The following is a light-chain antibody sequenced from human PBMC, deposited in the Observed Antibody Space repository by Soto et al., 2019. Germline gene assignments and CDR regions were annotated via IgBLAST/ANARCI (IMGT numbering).Light chain of an antibody. Sequence: IQMTQSPSTLSASVGDRVTITCRASQSISIWLAWYQQKPGRAPKLLIQKASSLESEVPSRFSGSGSGTEFTLTITSLQPDDSATYYCQQYNSDSTFGQGTKVEIK. V-gene: IGKV1-5*03. CDR2: KAS. J-gene: IGKJ1*01. CDR1: QSISIW. CDR3: QQYNSDST.